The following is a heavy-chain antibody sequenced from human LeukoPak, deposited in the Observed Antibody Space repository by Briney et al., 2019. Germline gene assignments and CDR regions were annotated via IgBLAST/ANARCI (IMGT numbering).Heavy chain of an antibody. CDR2: ISGSGGST. D-gene: IGHD6-13*01. V-gene: IGHV3-23*01. CDR3: ARDSSIAPDAFDI. J-gene: IGHJ3*02. Sequence: PGGSLRLSCAASGFTFSSYAMSWVRQAPGKGLEWVSAISGSGGSTYYADSVKGRFTISRDNSKNTLYLQMNSLRAEDTAVYYCARDSSIAPDAFDIWGQGTMVTVSS. CDR1: GFTFSSYA.